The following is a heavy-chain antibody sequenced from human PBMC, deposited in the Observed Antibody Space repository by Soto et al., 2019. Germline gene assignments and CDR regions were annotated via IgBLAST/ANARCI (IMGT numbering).Heavy chain of an antibody. D-gene: IGHD1-1*01. CDR3: ARDPRRAFYNWNDFDHGMDV. Sequence: GGSLRLSCAASGFTFSSYSMNWVRQAPGKGLEWVSSISSSSSYIYYADSVKGRFTISRDNAKNSLYLQMNSLRAEDTAVYYCARDPRRAFYNWNDFDHGMDVWGQGTTVTVSS. V-gene: IGHV3-21*01. CDR2: ISSSSSYI. CDR1: GFTFSSYS. J-gene: IGHJ6*02.